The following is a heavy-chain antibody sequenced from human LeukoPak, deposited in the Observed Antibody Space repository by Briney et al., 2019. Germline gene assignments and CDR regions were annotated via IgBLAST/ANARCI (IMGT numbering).Heavy chain of an antibody. CDR2: IWCEGSNK. CDR1: GFTFSNYG. V-gene: IGHV3-33*01. CDR3: ATAPRGGDYEDY. D-gene: IGHD4-17*01. J-gene: IGHJ4*02. Sequence: PGRSLRLSCAASGFTFSNYGMHWVRQAPGKGLEWVAVIWCEGSNKYYADSVKGRFTISRDNSKNTLYMQMNSLRVEDTAVYYCATAPRGGDYEDYWGQGTLVTVSS.